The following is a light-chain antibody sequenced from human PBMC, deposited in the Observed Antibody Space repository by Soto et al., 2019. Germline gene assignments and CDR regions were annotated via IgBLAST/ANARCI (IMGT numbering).Light chain of an antibody. CDR3: NSYTGSSARV. J-gene: IGLJ1*01. CDR1: SSDVGGYNY. V-gene: IGLV2-14*01. Sequence: QSVLTQPASVSGSPGQSITISCTGTSSDVGGYNYVSWYQQHPGKAPKLMIYEVSNRPSGVSNRFSGSKSGNTASLTISGLQAEDEADYYCNSYTGSSARVFGTGTKVTVL. CDR2: EVS.